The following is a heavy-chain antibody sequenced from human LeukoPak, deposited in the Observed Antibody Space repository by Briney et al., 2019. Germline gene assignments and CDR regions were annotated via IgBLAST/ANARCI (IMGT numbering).Heavy chain of an antibody. Sequence: SETLSLTCTVSGGSISSSSYYWGWIRQPPGKGLEWIGSIYYSGSTYYNPSLKSRVTISVDTSKNQFSLKLSSVTAADTAVYYCASNRYYFAGSPGYWGQGTLVTVSS. CDR3: ASNRYYFAGSPGY. D-gene: IGHD3-22*01. CDR2: IYYSGST. J-gene: IGHJ4*02. CDR1: GGSISSSSYY. V-gene: IGHV4-39*01.